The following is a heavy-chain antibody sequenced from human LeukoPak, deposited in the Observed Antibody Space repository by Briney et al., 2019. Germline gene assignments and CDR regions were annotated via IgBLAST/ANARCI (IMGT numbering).Heavy chain of an antibody. Sequence: PSETLSLTCTVSGGSISSYYWSWIRQPPGKGLEWIGYIYYSGSTNYNPSLKSRVTISVDTSKNQFSLKLSSVTAADTAVYYCARDGPPFGEPYLDYWGQGTLVTVSS. CDR2: IYYSGST. V-gene: IGHV4-59*12. CDR1: GGSISSYY. CDR3: ARDGPPFGEPYLDY. J-gene: IGHJ4*02. D-gene: IGHD3-10*01.